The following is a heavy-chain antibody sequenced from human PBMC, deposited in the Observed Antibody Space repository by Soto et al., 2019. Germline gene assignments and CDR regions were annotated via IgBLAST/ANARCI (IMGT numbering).Heavy chain of an antibody. CDR2: ISPYDDKT. V-gene: IGHV1-18*01. CDR1: GYTFIKYG. CDR3: ARDFVVPAAMGGYYYYYGMDV. D-gene: IGHD2-2*01. J-gene: IGHJ6*02. Sequence: ASVKVSCKASGYTFIKYGIAWVRQAPGQGLEWMGWISPYDDKTIYAQTFQGRVTLTADRSTRTVYLDLRAEDTAVYYCARDFVVPAAMGGYYYYYGMDVWGQGTTVTVSS.